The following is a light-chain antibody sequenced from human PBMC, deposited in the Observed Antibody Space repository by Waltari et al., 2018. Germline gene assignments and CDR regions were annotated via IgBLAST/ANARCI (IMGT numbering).Light chain of an antibody. CDR1: NSNIEISG. CDR2: SDK. J-gene: IGLJ3*02. Sequence: QSVLTQPPSASGTPGQRVTISCSGSNSNIEISGVNWYQHLPGMAPKLLIYSDKRKPSGVPDRFSGSKSGTSASLAIAGLQSEDEAEYYCAVWDDDLNAWVFGGGTRLTVL. CDR3: AVWDDDLNAWV. V-gene: IGLV1-44*01.